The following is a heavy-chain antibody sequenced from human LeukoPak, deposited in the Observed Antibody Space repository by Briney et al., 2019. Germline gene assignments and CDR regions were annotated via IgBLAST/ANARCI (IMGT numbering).Heavy chain of an antibody. CDR3: ARDGIVATIDAFDI. J-gene: IGHJ3*02. Sequence: GGSLRLSCAVSGFTVSSNHMSWVRQAPGKGLEWVAVIYTGGGTYYADSVKGRFTISRDNSKNTLYLQMNSLRAEDTAVYYCARDGIVATIDAFDIWGQGTVVTVSS. D-gene: IGHD5-12*01. CDR1: GFTVSSNH. CDR2: IYTGGGT. V-gene: IGHV3-53*01.